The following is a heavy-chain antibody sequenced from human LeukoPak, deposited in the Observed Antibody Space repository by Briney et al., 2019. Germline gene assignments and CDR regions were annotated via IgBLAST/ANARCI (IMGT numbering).Heavy chain of an antibody. V-gene: IGHV1-69*13. D-gene: IGHD1-20*01. CDR1: GGTFSSYA. Sequence: ASVKVSCKASGGTFSSYAISWVRQAPGQGLEWMGGIIPIFGTANYAQKFQGRVTITADESTSTAYMELSSLRSEDTAVYYCARAYNWNDGIDYWGQGTLVTVSS. CDR3: ARAYNWNDGIDY. CDR2: IIPIFGTA. J-gene: IGHJ4*02.